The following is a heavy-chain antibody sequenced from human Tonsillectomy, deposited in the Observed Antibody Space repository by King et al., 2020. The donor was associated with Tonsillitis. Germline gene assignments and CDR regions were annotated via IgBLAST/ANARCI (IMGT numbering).Heavy chain of an antibody. Sequence: QLQESGPGLVKPSETLSLTCTVSGGSISSSSYYWGWIRQPPGKGLEWIGSIYYSGSTSYNPSLKSRVTISVDTSKNQLSLKLSCVADADTAVYYWGSNSSGGFGEFRYAFYTWGQGTTGTVSS. CDR1: GGSISSSSYY. CDR2: IYYSGST. V-gene: IGHV4-39*01. J-gene: IGHJ3*02. CDR3: GSNSSGGFGEFRYAFYT. D-gene: IGHD3-10*01.